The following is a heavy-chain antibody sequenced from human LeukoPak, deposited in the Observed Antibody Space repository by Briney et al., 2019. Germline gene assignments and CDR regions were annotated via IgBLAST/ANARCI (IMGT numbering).Heavy chain of an antibody. D-gene: IGHD3-22*01. CDR2: IYYSGST. J-gene: IGHJ3*02. CDR1: GGSISSSSYY. V-gene: IGHV4-39*01. Sequence: SETLSLTCTVSGGSISSSSYYWGWIRQPPGKGPEWIGSIYYSGSTYYNPSLKSRVTISVDTSKNQFSLKLSSVTAADTAVYYCARHADSSGYPYALDIWGQGTMVTVSS. CDR3: ARHADSSGYPYALDI.